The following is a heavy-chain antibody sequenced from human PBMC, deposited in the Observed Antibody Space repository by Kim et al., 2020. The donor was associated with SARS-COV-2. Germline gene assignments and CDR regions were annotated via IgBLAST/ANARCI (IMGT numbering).Heavy chain of an antibody. V-gene: IGHV3-33*01. CDR3: ARDFDSSGYSLGFDP. D-gene: IGHD3-22*01. CDR1: GFTFSSYA. CDR2: IWYDGSNK. Sequence: GGSLRLSCAASGFTFSSYAMHWVRQAPGKGLEWVAVIWYDGSNKYYADSVKGRFTISRDNSKNTLYLQMNSLRAEDTAVYYCARDFDSSGYSLGFDPWGQGTLVTVSS. J-gene: IGHJ5*02.